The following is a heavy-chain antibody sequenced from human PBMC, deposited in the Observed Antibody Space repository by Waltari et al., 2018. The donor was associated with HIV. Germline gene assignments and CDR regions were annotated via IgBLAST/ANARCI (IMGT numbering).Heavy chain of an antibody. D-gene: IGHD3-10*01. CDR3: VKDSGRAADVFDL. Sequence: QLLESGGGLVEPGGSLRLSCAASGFIFTDFVMGWVRRAPGKGLEWVSVIRGGGEAVCAEVVKGRFTISRENSKNTLYLQMNSLRADDAAVYYCVKDSGRAADVFDLWGQGTMVTVSS. CDR1: GFIFTDFV. J-gene: IGHJ3*01. CDR2: IRGGGEAV. V-gene: IGHV3-23*01.